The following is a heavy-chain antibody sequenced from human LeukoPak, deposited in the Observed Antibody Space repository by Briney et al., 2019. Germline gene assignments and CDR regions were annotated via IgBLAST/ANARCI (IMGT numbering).Heavy chain of an antibody. J-gene: IGHJ5*02. CDR2: IIPIFGTA. Sequence: SVKVSCKASGGTFSSYAISRVRQAPGQGLEWMGGIIPIFGTANYAQKFQGRVTITADKSTSTAYMELSSLRSEDTAVYYCARADVTMVRGVHTRPYNWFDPWGQGTLVTVSS. CDR3: ARADVTMVRGVHTRPYNWFDP. V-gene: IGHV1-69*06. D-gene: IGHD3-10*01. CDR1: GGTFSSYA.